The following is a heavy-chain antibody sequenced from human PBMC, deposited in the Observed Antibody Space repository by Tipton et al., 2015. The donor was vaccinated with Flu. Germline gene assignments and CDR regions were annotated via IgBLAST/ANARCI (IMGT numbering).Heavy chain of an antibody. Sequence: TLSLTCTVSGGSISSHYWSWIRQPPGKGLEWIGYIYYSGSTNYNLSLKRRLTISVDTSKNQFSLKLSSVTSADTAVYYCARGRLSLPLYHYGMDVWGQGTMVTVSS. CDR2: IYYSGST. J-gene: IGHJ6*02. CDR1: GGSISSHY. D-gene: IGHD2-21*02. CDR3: ARGRLSLPLYHYGMDV. V-gene: IGHV4-59*08.